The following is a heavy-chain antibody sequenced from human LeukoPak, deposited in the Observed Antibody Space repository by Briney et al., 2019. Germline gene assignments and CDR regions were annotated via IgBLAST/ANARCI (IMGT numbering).Heavy chain of an antibody. J-gene: IGHJ4*02. CDR1: GFTFSSYS. V-gene: IGHV3-21*01. Sequence: PGGSLRLSCAASGFTFSSYSMKWVPQAPGEGLEGVSSISSSSSYIYYADSVKGRFTISRDNAKNSLYLQMNSLRAEDTAVYYCARWEYCSGGSCYPYFDYWGQGTLVTVSS. D-gene: IGHD2-15*01. CDR3: ARWEYCSGGSCYPYFDY. CDR2: ISSSSSYI.